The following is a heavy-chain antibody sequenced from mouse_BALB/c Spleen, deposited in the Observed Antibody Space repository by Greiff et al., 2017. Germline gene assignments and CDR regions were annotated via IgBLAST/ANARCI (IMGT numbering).Heavy chain of an antibody. CDR3: ARVGYYGSSDAMDY. CDR1: GYSFTSYW. D-gene: IGHD1-1*01. Sequence: QVQLQQSGPQLVRPGASVKISCKASGYSFTSYWMHWVKQRPGQGLEWIGMIDPSDSETRLNQKFKDKATLTVDKSSSTAYMQLSSPTSEDSAVYYCARVGYYGSSDAMDYWGQGTSVTVSS. V-gene: IGHV1S127*01. CDR2: IDPSDSET. J-gene: IGHJ4*01.